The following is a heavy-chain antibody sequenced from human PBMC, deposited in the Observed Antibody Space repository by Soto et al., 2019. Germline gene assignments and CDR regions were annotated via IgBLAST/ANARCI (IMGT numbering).Heavy chain of an antibody. Sequence: QVQLVQSGAEVKKPGASVKVSCKASGYTFTSYDINWLRQATGPGLEWMGWMNPNSGNTGYAQKFQGRVTMTRNTSISTAYMELSSLRSEDTAVYYCARGSSLRNWFDPWGQGTLVTGSS. CDR2: MNPNSGNT. J-gene: IGHJ5*02. V-gene: IGHV1-8*01. CDR1: GYTFTSYD. CDR3: ARGSSLRNWFDP. D-gene: IGHD6-6*01.